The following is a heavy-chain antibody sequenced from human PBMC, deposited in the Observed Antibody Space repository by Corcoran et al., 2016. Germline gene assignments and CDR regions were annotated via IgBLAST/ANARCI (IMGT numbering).Heavy chain of an antibody. CDR3: ARQGYYDSSGYLFDY. Sequence: EVQLVESGGGLVQPGGSLRLSCAASGFTFSSYSMNWVRQAPGKGLEWVSYISSSRSTIHYADSVKGRFTISRDNAKNSLYLQMNSLRDEDTAVYYCARQGYYDSSGYLFDYWGQGTLVTVSS. CDR1: GFTFSSYS. D-gene: IGHD3-22*01. J-gene: IGHJ4*02. CDR2: ISSSRSTI. V-gene: IGHV3-48*02.